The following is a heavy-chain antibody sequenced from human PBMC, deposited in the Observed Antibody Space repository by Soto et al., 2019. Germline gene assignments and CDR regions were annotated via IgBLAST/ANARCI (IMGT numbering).Heavy chain of an antibody. CDR2: ISGSGGST. V-gene: IGHV3-23*01. Sequence: GGSLRLSCAASGFTFSSYAMSWVRQAPGKGLEWVSAISGSGGSTYYADSVKGRFTISRDNSKNTLYLQMNSLRAEDTAVYYCAKDLRPNTYYYDSSGYPDAFDIWGQGTMVTVSS. CDR3: AKDLRPNTYYYDSSGYPDAFDI. D-gene: IGHD3-22*01. CDR1: GFTFSSYA. J-gene: IGHJ3*02.